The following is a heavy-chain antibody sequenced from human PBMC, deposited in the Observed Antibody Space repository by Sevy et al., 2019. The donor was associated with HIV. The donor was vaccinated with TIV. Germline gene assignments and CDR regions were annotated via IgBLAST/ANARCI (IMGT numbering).Heavy chain of an antibody. J-gene: IGHJ6*02. CDR3: ARRSYYDFWSGYSPPYYYYGMDV. D-gene: IGHD3-3*01. CDR1: GYTFTSYD. Sequence: ASVKVSCKASGYTFTSYDINWVRQATGQGLEWMGWMNPNSGNTGYAQKFQGRVTMTRNTSISTAYMELSSLGSEDTAVYYCARRSYYDFWSGYSPPYYYYGMDVWGQGTTVTVSS. V-gene: IGHV1-8*01. CDR2: MNPNSGNT.